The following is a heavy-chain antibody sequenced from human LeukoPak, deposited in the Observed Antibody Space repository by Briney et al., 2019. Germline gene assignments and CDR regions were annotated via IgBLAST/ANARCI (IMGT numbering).Heavy chain of an antibody. CDR3: ARENYVRGAFDY. J-gene: IGHJ4*02. CDR2: IYYSGST. V-gene: IGHV4-39*07. Sequence: SETLSLTCTVSGGSISSSSYYWGWIRQPPGKGLEWIGSIYYSGSTYYNPSLKSRVTISVDTSKSHFSLRLSSVTAADTAVYYCARENYVRGAFDYWGQGTLVTVSS. D-gene: IGHD3-10*02. CDR1: GGSISSSSYY.